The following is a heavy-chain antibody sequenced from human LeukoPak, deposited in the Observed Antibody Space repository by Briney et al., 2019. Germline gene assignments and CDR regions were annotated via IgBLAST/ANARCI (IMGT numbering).Heavy chain of an antibody. CDR2: IIPIFGTA. D-gene: IGHD6-13*01. CDR3: ARDWAAAGPGYFDY. Sequence: SVKVSCKASGGTFSSYAISWVRQAPGQGLEWMGGIIPIFGTANYAQKFQGRVTITADESTSTAYMELSSLRSEDTAVYYCARDWAAAGPGYFDYWGQGTLVTVSS. CDR1: GGTFSSYA. J-gene: IGHJ4*02. V-gene: IGHV1-69*13.